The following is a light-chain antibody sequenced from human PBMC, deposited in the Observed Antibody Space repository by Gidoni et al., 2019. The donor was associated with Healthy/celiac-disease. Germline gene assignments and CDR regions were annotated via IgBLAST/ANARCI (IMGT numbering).Light chain of an antibody. CDR3: LQGTHWPPT. V-gene: IGKV2-30*02. Sequence: DVVMTQSPLSLTVTPGQPASISCKSSHSLVQSDGNLYFNWFHQRPGQSPRRRISKVSARESGVPDRFSGSGSGTDFTLKISRVEAEDVGFYDCLQGTHWPPTFXPXTKLEIK. J-gene: IGKJ3*01. CDR1: HSLVQSDGNLY. CDR2: KVS.